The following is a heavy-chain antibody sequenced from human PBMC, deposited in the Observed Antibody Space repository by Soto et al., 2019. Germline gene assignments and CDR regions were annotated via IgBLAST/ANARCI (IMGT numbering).Heavy chain of an antibody. CDR1: GGSISSYY. D-gene: IGHD2-2*01. V-gene: IGHV4-59*01. CDR3: ASCSTSCYGGEDYYYYYGMDV. Sequence: SETLSLTCTVSGGSISSYYWSWIRQPPGKGLEWIGYIYYSGSTNYNPSLKSRVTISVDTSKNQFSLKLSSVTAADTAVYYCASCSTSCYGGEDYYYYYGMDVWGQGTTVTVSS. J-gene: IGHJ6*02. CDR2: IYYSGST.